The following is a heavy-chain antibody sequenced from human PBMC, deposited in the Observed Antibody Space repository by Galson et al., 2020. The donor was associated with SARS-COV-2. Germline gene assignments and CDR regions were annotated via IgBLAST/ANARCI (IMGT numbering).Heavy chain of an antibody. CDR1: GFSFSGYA. V-gene: IGHV3-23*01. Sequence: GGSLRLSCAASGFSFSGYAMSWVRQAPGRGLEWVSTILSSGDRTYYADSVKGRFTISRDNSKNTLYLQMNILRAEDTAVYFCAKRGDYSGKLSVDFAFWGQGTLVTVSS. D-gene: IGHD6-13*01. CDR2: ILSSGDRT. J-gene: IGHJ4*02. CDR3: AKRGDYSGKLSVDFAF.